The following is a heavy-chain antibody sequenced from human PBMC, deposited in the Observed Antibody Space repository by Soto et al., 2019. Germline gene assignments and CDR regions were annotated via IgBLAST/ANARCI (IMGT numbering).Heavy chain of an antibody. CDR2: IYYSGST. J-gene: IGHJ4*02. Sequence: AGSLRLSCAASGFTVSSNYMSWVRQAPGKGLEWIGSIYYSGSTYYNASLKSRVTISVDTSKNQFSLKLSSVTAADTAVYYCARHSRGSYFPLDYWGQGILVTVSS. CDR3: ARHSRGSYFPLDY. D-gene: IGHD1-26*01. CDR1: GFTVSSNY. V-gene: IGHV4-39*01.